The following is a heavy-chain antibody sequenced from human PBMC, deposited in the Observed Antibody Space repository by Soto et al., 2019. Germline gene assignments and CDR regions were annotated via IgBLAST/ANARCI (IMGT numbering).Heavy chain of an antibody. J-gene: IGHJ6*02. CDR3: ARILSGRYYYYGMDV. V-gene: IGHV3-48*02. CDR1: GFTFSSYS. Sequence: EVQLVESGGGLVQPGGSLRLSCAASGFTFSSYSMNWVRQAPGKGLEWVSYISSSSSTIYYADSVKGRFTISRVNAKNSLYLQMNSLRDEDTAVYYCARILSGRYYYYGMDVWGQGTTVTVSS. CDR2: ISSSSSTI. D-gene: IGHD1-26*01.